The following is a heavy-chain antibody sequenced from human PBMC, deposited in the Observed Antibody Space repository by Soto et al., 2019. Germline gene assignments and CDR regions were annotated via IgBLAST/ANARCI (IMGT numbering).Heavy chain of an antibody. J-gene: IGHJ4*02. D-gene: IGHD3-10*01. CDR2: INHSGST. V-gene: IGHV4-34*01. CDR3: ARGKWILAWFGEAKPFDY. CDR1: GGSFSGYY. Sequence: PSETLSLTCAVYGGSFSGYYWSWIRQPPGKGLEWIGEINHSGSTNYNPSLKSRVTISVDTSKNLFSLKLSSVTAADTALFYCARGKWILAWFGEAKPFDYWGQGTLVTVSS.